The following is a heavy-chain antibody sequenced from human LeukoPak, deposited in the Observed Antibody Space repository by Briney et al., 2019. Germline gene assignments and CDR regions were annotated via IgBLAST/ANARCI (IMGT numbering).Heavy chain of an antibody. Sequence: PSETLSLTCAVYGGSFSGYYWSWIRQPPGKGLEWIGEINHSGSTNYNPSLKGRVTISVDTSKNQFSLKLSSVTAADTAVYYCARGNYYGSGSYYKALYNWFDPWGQGTLVTVSS. V-gene: IGHV4-34*01. D-gene: IGHD3-10*01. CDR1: GGSFSGYY. CDR3: ARGNYYGSGSYYKALYNWFDP. J-gene: IGHJ5*02. CDR2: INHSGST.